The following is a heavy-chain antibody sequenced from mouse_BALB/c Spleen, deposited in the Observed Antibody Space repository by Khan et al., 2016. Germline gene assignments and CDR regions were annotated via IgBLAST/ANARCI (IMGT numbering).Heavy chain of an antibody. V-gene: IGHV3-2*02. Sequence: EVQLQESGPGLVKPSQSLSLTCTVTGYSITSDYVWNWIRQFPGNKLVWLGYISYSGDTHYNPSLTSRISITRDTSKNQFFLQLNSVTAEDTATYYCAREDYSWFAYWGQGTLVTVSA. CDR1: GYSITSDYV. J-gene: IGHJ3*01. D-gene: IGHD1-1*02. CDR3: AREDYSWFAY. CDR2: ISYSGDT.